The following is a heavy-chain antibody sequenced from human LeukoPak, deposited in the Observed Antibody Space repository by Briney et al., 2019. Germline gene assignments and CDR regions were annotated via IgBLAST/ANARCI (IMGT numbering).Heavy chain of an antibody. V-gene: IGHV3-7*04. CDR3: ARDYDYVWGTYRYYYFDY. D-gene: IGHD3-16*02. J-gene: IGHJ4*02. CDR2: VKQDGSER. CDR1: GFTFSSYW. Sequence: GGSLRPFCVASGFTFSSYWMSWVSQAPGKGLEWVADVKQDGSERYYVDSVKGRFTISRDNAKNSLYLQMNSLRAEDTAVYYCARDYDYVWGTYRYYYFDYWSQGTLVTVSS.